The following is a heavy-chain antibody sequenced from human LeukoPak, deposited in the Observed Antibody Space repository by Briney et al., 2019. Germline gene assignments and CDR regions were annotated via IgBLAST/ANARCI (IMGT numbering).Heavy chain of an antibody. Sequence: SETLSLTCAVSGGSISSGGYYLSWIRQHPGKGLEWIVYIYYSGSTYYNPSLKSRVTISVDTSKNQFSLKLSSVTAADTAVYYCAREQRRTYYYDSTPFNWGQGTLVTVSS. J-gene: IGHJ4*02. CDR1: GGSISSGGYY. CDR3: AREQRRTYYYDSTPFN. V-gene: IGHV4-31*11. CDR2: IYYSGST. D-gene: IGHD3-22*01.